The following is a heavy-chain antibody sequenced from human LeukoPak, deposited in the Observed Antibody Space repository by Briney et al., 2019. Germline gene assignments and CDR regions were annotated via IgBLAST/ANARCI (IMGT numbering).Heavy chain of an antibody. CDR1: GGSISSYH. V-gene: IGHV4-59*01. CDR3: ARGSPDHYDSSGDDALDI. Sequence: SETLSLTCTVSGGSISSYHWSWIRQPPGKGLEWIGYTYYSGSTNYNPSLKSRVTISVDTSKNQFSLKLSSVTAADTAVYYCARGSPDHYDSSGDDALDIWGQGTMVTVSS. CDR2: TYYSGST. D-gene: IGHD3-22*01. J-gene: IGHJ3*02.